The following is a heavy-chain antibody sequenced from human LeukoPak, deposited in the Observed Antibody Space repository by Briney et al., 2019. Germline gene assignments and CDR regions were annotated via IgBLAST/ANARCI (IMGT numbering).Heavy chain of an antibody. CDR1: GGSISSGSYY. D-gene: IGHD3-3*01. CDR3: ARALYYDFWSGYGNAFDI. Sequence: SETPSLTCTVSGGSISSGSYYWSWIRQPAGKGLEGIGRIYTSGSTNYNPSLKSRVTISVDTSKNQFSLKLSSVTAADTAVYYCARALYYDFWSGYGNAFDIWGQGTMVTVSS. V-gene: IGHV4-61*02. J-gene: IGHJ3*02. CDR2: IYTSGST.